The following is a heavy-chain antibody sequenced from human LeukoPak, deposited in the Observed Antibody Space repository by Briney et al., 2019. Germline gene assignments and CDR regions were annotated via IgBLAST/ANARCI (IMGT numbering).Heavy chain of an antibody. Sequence: SETLSLTCTVSGFTTTYSWGWIRQPPGKGLEWIGEINHSGSTNYNPSLKSRVTISVDTSKNQFSLKLSSVTAADTAVYYCARDEVTTFFDYWGQGTLVTVSS. D-gene: IGHD4-11*01. V-gene: IGHV4-34*01. CDR2: INHSGST. CDR1: GFTTTYS. J-gene: IGHJ4*02. CDR3: ARDEVTTFFDY.